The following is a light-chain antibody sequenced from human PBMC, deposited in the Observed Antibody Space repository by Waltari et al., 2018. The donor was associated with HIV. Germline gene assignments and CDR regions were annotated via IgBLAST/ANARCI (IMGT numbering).Light chain of an antibody. CDR2: EVN. J-gene: IGLJ2*01. V-gene: IGLV2-11*01. CDR1: SSDVGGYNN. Sequence: QSALTQPRSVSGSPGQSVTISCSGASSDVGGYNNVSWYKQHPGKAPKVMMYEVNKRPSGVPDRFSGSKSGNTASLTISGLQAEDEADYYCCSYTGTYTFVFGGGTKLTVL. CDR3: CSYTGTYTFV.